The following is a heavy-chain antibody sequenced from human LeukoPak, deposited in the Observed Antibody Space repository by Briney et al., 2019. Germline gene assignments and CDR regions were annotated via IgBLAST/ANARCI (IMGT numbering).Heavy chain of an antibody. D-gene: IGHD3-10*01. Sequence: GGSLRLSCAASGFTFSSYAMHWVRQAPGKGLEYVSAISSNGGSTYYANSVKGRFTISRDNSKNTLYLQMGSLRAEDMAVYYCARDSGFGITRDAFDIWGQGTMVTVSS. CDR3: ARDSGFGITRDAFDI. V-gene: IGHV3-64*01. CDR2: ISSNGGST. J-gene: IGHJ3*02. CDR1: GFTFSSYA.